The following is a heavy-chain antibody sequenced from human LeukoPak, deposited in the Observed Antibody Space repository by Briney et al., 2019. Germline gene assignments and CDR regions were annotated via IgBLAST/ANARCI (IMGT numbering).Heavy chain of an antibody. J-gene: IGHJ6*03. V-gene: IGHV1-46*01. CDR1: GYTFTSYY. CDR3: ARECSSTSSLYYYYYTDV. CDR2: INPSGGST. D-gene: IGHD2-2*01. Sequence: ASVKVSCKASGYTFTSYYMHWVRQAPGQGLEWMGIINPSGGSTSYAQKFQGRVTMTRDMSTSTVYMELSSLRSEDTAVYYCARECSSTSSLYYYYYTDVWGKGTTVTVSS.